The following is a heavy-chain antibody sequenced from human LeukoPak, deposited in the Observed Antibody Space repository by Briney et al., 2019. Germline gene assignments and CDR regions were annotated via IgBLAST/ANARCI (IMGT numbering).Heavy chain of an antibody. J-gene: IGHJ4*02. CDR2: IYYSGST. CDR1: GGSISSYY. Sequence: SETLSLTCTVSGGSISSYYWSWIRQPPGKGLEWIGYIYYSGSTNYNPSLKSRVTISVDTSKNQFSLKLSSVTAADTAVYYCARDPHFDYWGQGTLVTVSS. V-gene: IGHV4-59*01. CDR3: ARDPHFDY.